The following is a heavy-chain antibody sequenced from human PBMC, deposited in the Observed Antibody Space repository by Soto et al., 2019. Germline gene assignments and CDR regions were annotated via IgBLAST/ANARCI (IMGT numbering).Heavy chain of an antibody. CDR1: GLTFSTHG. D-gene: IGHD2-2*01. CDR3: VKDTLGGMTPVFMPGPD. Sequence: VQLVESGGGVVQPGRSLRLSCAASGLTFSTHGFHWVRQAPGKGLEWVAVISNDVRNIHYAESVKGRFTISRDNSKNTLYLPMNSLRPNDTAVYYCVKDTLGGMTPVFMPGPDWGQGTLVTVSS. V-gene: IGHV3-30*18. CDR2: ISNDVRNI. J-gene: IGHJ4*02.